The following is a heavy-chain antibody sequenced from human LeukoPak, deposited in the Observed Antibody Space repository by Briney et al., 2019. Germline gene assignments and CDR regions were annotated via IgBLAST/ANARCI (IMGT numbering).Heavy chain of an antibody. CDR2: ISGSGDNT. D-gene: IGHD3-22*01. Sequence: GGVLRLSCAAPGFTLCSYSLSWGRPGPGEGVGWGSGISGSGDNTYYADSVKGRFTISRDNSKNTLYVQVNSLGTEDTAAYYCAKGSYYDSSGSFYFDYWGQGTLVTVSS. J-gene: IGHJ4*02. CDR1: GFTLCSYS. V-gene: IGHV3-23*01. CDR3: AKGSYYDSSGSFYFDY.